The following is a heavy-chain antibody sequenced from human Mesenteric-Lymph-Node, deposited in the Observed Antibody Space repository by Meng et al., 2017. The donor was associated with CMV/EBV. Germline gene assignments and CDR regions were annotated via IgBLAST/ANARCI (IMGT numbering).Heavy chain of an antibody. D-gene: IGHD4-23*01. CDR1: GFTFGNYW. V-gene: IGHV3-30*02. J-gene: IGHJ4*02. CDR2: IRYDGSNK. CDR3: VKGWQQLGDS. Sequence: GESLKISCAASGFTFGNYWMHWVRQAPGKGLEWVAFIRYDGSNKYYADSVKGRFTISRDNSNNTLHLQMNSLRADDTAVYYCVKGWQQLGDSWGQGTLVTVSS.